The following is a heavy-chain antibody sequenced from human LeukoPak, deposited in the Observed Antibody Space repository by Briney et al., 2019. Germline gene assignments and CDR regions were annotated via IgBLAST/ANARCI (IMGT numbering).Heavy chain of an antibody. J-gene: IGHJ3*02. CDR1: GYTLTELS. D-gene: IGHD5-18*01. CDR2: FDPEDGET. CDR3: ARILGRYSCGEVSHAFDI. V-gene: IGHV1-24*01. Sequence: ASVKVSCKVSGYTLTELSMHWVRQAPGKGLEWMGGFDPEDGETIYAQKFQGRVTMTEDTSTDTAYMELSSLRSEDTAVYYCARILGRYSCGEVSHAFDIWGQGTMVTVSS.